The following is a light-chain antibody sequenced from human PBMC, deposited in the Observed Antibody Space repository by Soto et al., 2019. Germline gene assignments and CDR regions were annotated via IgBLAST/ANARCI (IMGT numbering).Light chain of an antibody. Sequence: EIVLTQSPGTLSLSPGERATLSCRASQSVSSSYLAWYQQKPGQAPRLLIYGASSRATGIPDRFSGSWSGTDFPLTISRLEPEDFAVYYCQQYGSSPRTFGEGTKVEIK. J-gene: IGKJ1*01. V-gene: IGKV3-20*01. CDR2: GAS. CDR3: QQYGSSPRT. CDR1: QSVSSSY.